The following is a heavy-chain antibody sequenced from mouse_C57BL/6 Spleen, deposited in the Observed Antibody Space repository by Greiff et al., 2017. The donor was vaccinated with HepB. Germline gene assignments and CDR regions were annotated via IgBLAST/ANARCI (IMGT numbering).Heavy chain of an antibody. D-gene: IGHD2-4*01. CDR2: ISSGSSTI. Sequence: EVNLVESGGGLVKPGGSLKLSCAASGFTFSDYGMHWVRQAPEKGLEWVAYISSGSSTIYYADTVKGRFTISRDNAKNTLFLQMTSLRSEDTAMYYGARDDYDYDGGGAWFAYWGQGTLVTVSA. CDR3: ARDDYDYDGGGAWFAY. V-gene: IGHV5-17*01. J-gene: IGHJ3*01. CDR1: GFTFSDYG.